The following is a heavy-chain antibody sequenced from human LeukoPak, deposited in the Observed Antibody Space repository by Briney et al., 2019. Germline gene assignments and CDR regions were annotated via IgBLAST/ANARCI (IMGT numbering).Heavy chain of an antibody. V-gene: IGHV3-23*01. Sequence: GGSLRLSCAASGFTFSSYAMSWVRQAPGKGLEWVSAISGGGGSTYYADSVKGRFTISRDNSKDTLYLQMNSLRAEDTAVYYCAKVYSSGCFDYWGQGTLVTVSS. CDR3: AKVYSSGCFDY. J-gene: IGHJ4*02. CDR2: ISGGGGST. D-gene: IGHD6-19*01. CDR1: GFTFSSYA.